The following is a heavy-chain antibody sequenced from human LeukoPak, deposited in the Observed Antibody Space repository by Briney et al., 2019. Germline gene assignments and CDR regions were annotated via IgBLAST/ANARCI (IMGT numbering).Heavy chain of an antibody. CDR1: GGTFGGYY. J-gene: IGHJ3*01. V-gene: IGHV4-59*10. D-gene: IGHD1-26*01. CDR3: ARGIATITQDSFDV. Sequence: SETLSLTCAVYGGTFGGYYWSWIRQSAGKGLEWIGRIHSSGSTNFNPSLRSRVTMSADTSKHQFSLWLTSVTAADRALYYCARGIATITQDSFDVWGLGTMVSVSS. CDR2: IHSSGST.